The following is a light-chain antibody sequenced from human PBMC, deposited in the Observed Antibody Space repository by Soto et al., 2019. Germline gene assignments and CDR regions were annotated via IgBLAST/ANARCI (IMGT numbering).Light chain of an antibody. CDR1: QSVSSY. J-gene: IGKJ4*01. CDR3: QQRSNLLT. V-gene: IGKV3-11*01. CDR2: EAS. Sequence: EIVLTQSPATLSLSPGERATLSCRASQSVSSYLAWYQQKPGQAPRLLIYEASNRATGIPARFSGSGSGTDFTLTISSLEPDDFAVYYCQQRSNLLTFGGGTKVEIK.